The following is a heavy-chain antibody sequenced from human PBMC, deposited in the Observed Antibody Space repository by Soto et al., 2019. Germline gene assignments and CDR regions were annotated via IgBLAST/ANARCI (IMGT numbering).Heavy chain of an antibody. CDR3: AFTLSANYYYGMDV. CDR2: IIPIFGTP. Sequence: QVQLVQSGAEVKKPGSSVKVSCKASGGTFSSYAISWVRQAPGQGLEWMGGIIPIFGTPDYAQKFQGRVTITADESTSTAYMELSSLRTEDTAVYYCAFTLSANYYYGMDVWGQGTTVPVSS. CDR1: GGTFSSYA. J-gene: IGHJ6*02. D-gene: IGHD3-16*01. V-gene: IGHV1-69*12.